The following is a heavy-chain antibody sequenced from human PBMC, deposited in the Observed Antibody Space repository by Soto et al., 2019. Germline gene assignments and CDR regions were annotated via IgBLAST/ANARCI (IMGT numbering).Heavy chain of an antibody. Sequence: LRLSCAGSGFTFSSYWMHWVRQAPGKGLVWVSRISGDGSSTNYADSVKGRFTISRDNARNTLYLQMNSLRVEDTAVYYCARGTWGDFWSGFSNWLDPWGQGTQVTVSS. D-gene: IGHD3-3*01. CDR2: ISGDGSST. CDR1: GFTFSSYW. CDR3: ARGTWGDFWSGFSNWLDP. J-gene: IGHJ5*02. V-gene: IGHV3-74*01.